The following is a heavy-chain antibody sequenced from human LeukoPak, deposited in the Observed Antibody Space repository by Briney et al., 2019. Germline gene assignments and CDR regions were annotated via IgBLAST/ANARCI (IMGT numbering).Heavy chain of an antibody. Sequence: GGSLRLSCTTSGFTFSTCAMHWVRQAPGKGLEWVAVISYGGSDKYYTDSVKGRFSISRDNSKNTLYLQMNSLRAEDTAVYYCARDLERIFRAFDIWGQGTMVTVSS. V-gene: IGHV3-30-3*01. CDR2: ISYGGSDK. CDR3: ARDLERIFRAFDI. CDR1: GFTFSTCA. J-gene: IGHJ3*02. D-gene: IGHD2/OR15-2a*01.